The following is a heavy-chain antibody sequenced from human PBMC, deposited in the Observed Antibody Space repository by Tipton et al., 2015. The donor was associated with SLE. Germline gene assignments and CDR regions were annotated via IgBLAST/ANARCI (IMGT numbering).Heavy chain of an antibody. D-gene: IGHD1-26*01. CDR1: GFTFSSYG. CDR2: IWYDGSNK. V-gene: IGHV3-30*18. J-gene: IGHJ6*03. Sequence: RSLRLSCAASGFTFSSYGMHWVRQAPGKGLEWVAVIWYDGSNKYYADSVKGRFTISRDNSKNTLYLQMNSLRAEDTAMYYCAKGEWELRTGMDVWGKGTTVTVSS. CDR3: AKGEWELRTGMDV.